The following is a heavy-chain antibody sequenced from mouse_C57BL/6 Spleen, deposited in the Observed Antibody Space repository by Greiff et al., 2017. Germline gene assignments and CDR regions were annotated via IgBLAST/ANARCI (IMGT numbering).Heavy chain of an antibody. CDR3: ARLGLFDY. J-gene: IGHJ2*01. D-gene: IGHD4-1*01. CDR1: GYTFTSYW. Sequence: QVQLQQSGAELVMPGASVKLSCKASGYTFTSYWMHWVKQRPGQGLEWIGEIDPSDSYTNYNQKFKGKSTLTVDKSSSTAYMQLSSLTSEDSAVYYCARLGLFDYWGQGTTLTVSS. CDR2: IDPSDSYT. V-gene: IGHV1-69*01.